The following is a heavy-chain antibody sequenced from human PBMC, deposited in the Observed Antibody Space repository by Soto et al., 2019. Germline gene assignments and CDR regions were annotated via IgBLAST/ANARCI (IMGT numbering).Heavy chain of an antibody. Sequence: GASVKVSCKASGYTFTSYAISWVRQAPGQGLEWMGWISAYNGNTNYAQNLQGRVTMTTDTSTSTAYMELRSLRSDDTAVYYCAGCLGGVLPFGHWGPGTLATVSS. V-gene: IGHV1-18*04. CDR1: GYTFTSYA. CDR2: ISAYNGNT. J-gene: IGHJ4*01. D-gene: IGHD3-16*01. CDR3: AGCLGGVLPFGH.